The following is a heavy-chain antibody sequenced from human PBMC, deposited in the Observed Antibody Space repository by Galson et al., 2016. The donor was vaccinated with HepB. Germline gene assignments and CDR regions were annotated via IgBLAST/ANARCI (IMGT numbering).Heavy chain of an antibody. CDR2: IASNRRTI. CDR1: GFTFSDYS. CDR3: ASGIVIFLGESQGDY. D-gene: IGHD1-26*01. Sequence: SLRLSCAASGFTFSDYSMNWVRQAPGKGLEWVSYIASNRRTIYYADSARGRFTISRDNAKNSLYLQMNSLRDEDTAVYYCASGIVIFLGESQGDYWGQGTLVTVSS. J-gene: IGHJ4*02. V-gene: IGHV3-48*02.